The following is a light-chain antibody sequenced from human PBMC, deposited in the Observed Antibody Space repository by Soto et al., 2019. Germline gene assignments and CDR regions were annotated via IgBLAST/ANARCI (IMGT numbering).Light chain of an antibody. Sequence: EVVLTQSPATLSLSPGERATLSCRASESVNNYLAWYQQKPGQAPRLLIYDASNRATGIPARFSGSGSGTDFTLTISCLQSEDFATYYCQQYYSFPWTFGQGTKVEIK. CDR2: DAS. V-gene: IGKV3-11*01. J-gene: IGKJ1*01. CDR3: QQYYSFPWT. CDR1: ESVNNY.